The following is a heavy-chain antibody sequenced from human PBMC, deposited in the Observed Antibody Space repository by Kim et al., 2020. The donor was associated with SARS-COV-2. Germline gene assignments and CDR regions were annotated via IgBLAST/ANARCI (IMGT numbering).Heavy chain of an antibody. V-gene: IGHV4-39*01. CDR2: IYYSGST. J-gene: IGHJ4*02. CDR1: GGSISSSSYY. D-gene: IGHD5-12*01. Sequence: SETLSLTCTVSGGSISSSSYYWGWIRQPPGKGLEWIGSIYYSGSTYYNPSLKSRVTISVDTSKNQFSLKLSSVTAADTAVYYCARLGRGYDCDYWGQGTLVTVSS. CDR3: ARLGRGYDCDY.